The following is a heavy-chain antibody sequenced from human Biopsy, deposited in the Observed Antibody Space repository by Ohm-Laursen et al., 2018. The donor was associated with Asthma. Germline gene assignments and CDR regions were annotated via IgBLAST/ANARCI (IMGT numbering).Heavy chain of an antibody. J-gene: IGHJ4*02. CDR1: GFSFSNYG. CDR2: ISFAGTNR. CDR3: AKEVFPGWELRRGPEN. Sequence: SLRLSCAASGFSFSNYGMHWVRQAPGKGLDWVAVISFAGTNRNKTDSVKGRFTISRDNSRNTLHLEMNSLRAEDTAVYFCAKEVFPGWELRRGPENWGQGTLVTVSS. D-gene: IGHD1-26*01. V-gene: IGHV3-30*18.